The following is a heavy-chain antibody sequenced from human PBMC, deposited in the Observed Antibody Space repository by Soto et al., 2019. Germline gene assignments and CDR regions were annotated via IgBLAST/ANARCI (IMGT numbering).Heavy chain of an antibody. V-gene: IGHV4-31*03. J-gene: IGHJ4*02. D-gene: IGHD3-22*01. CDR3: ARGRYYYDSSGYSVSFDY. CDR2: IYYSGST. Sequence: QVQLQESGPGLVKPSQTLSLTCTVSGGSISSGGYYWSWIRQHPGKGLEWIGYIYYSGSTYYNPSLRSRVTISVDTSKNQFSLKLSSVTAADTAVYYCARGRYYYDSSGYSVSFDYWGQGTLVTVSS. CDR1: GGSISSGGYY.